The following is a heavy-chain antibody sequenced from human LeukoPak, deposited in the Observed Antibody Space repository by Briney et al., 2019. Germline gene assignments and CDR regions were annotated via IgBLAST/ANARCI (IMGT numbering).Heavy chain of an antibody. D-gene: IGHD5-24*01. J-gene: IGHJ4*02. CDR3: AREAMATTIDY. V-gene: IGHV4-61*02. Sequence: PSETLSLTCTVSDGSISSGSYYWSWIRQPAGKGLEWIGRIYTSGSTNYNPSLKSRVTISVDTSKSQFSLKLSSVTAADTAVYYCAREAMATTIDYWGQGTLVTVSS. CDR2: IYTSGST. CDR1: DGSISSGSYY.